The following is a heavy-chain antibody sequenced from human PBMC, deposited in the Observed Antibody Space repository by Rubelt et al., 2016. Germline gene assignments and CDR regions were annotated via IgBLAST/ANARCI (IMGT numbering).Heavy chain of an antibody. D-gene: IGHD6-19*01. CDR3: ARGHSSSGWYY. V-gene: IGHV4-34*02. J-gene: IGHJ4*02. Sequence: QAQLQQWGAGLLKPSETLSLTCVVYGGSFSDSYWSWIRQPPGKGLEWIGSISHTGNTYYNPSLTSRVTISVDTSKNQFSLKLSSVTAADTAGYYCARGHSSSGWYYWGQGALVTVSS. CDR1: GGSFSDSY. CDR2: ISHTGNT.